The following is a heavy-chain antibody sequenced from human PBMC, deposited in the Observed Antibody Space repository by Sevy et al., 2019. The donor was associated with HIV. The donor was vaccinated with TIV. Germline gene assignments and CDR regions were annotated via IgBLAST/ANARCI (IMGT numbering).Heavy chain of an antibody. CDR2: ISNSGSII. V-gene: IGHV3-48*03. Sequence: QLGGSLRLSCVISGFTFSSYEMNWVRQAPGKGLEWVSHISNSGSIIYYEDSVKGRFTISRDNAKNSLYLQMNSLRAEDTAVYYCAREDGSRQYFQYWGQGTLVTVSS. CDR3: AREDGSRQYFQY. D-gene: IGHD6-13*01. CDR1: GFTFSSYE. J-gene: IGHJ1*01.